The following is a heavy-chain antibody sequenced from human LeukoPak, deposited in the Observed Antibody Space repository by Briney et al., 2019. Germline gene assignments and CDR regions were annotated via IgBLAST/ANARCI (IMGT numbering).Heavy chain of an antibody. Sequence: PGGSLRLSCSASGFTFSRYAMHWVRQPPGKGLEYVSAITNNGRSTYYADAVKGRFTISRDNSKNTLYLQMNSLRAEDTAVYYCAKAQLRWLFDYWGQGTLVTVSS. D-gene: IGHD4-23*01. J-gene: IGHJ4*02. V-gene: IGHV3-64*04. CDR1: GFTFSRYA. CDR2: ITNNGRST. CDR3: AKAQLRWLFDY.